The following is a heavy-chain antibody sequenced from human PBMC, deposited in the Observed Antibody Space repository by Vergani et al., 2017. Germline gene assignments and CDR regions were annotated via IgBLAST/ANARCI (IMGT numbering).Heavy chain of an antibody. V-gene: IGHV3-66*01. CDR3: VVDGSGTPPSHYYYYCMDV. Sequence: EVQLVESGGGLVQPGGSLRLSCAVSGFIVSRNYMSWVRQAPGKGLEWVSAIYSGGSTYYADSVKGRFTISRDNSKNTLYLQMNSLRAEDTAVYYCVVDGSGTPPSHYYYYCMDVWGQGTTVTVSS. CDR2: IYSGGST. J-gene: IGHJ6*02. D-gene: IGHD3-10*01. CDR1: GFIVSRNY.